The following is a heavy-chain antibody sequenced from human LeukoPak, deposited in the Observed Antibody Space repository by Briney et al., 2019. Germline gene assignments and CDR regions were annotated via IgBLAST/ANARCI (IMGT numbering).Heavy chain of an antibody. V-gene: IGHV5-51*01. D-gene: IGHD2-15*01. CDR2: IYPGDSDT. J-gene: IGHJ3*02. CDR1: GYSFTSYW. Sequence: GESLKISCKGSGYSFTSYWIGWVRQMPGKGLEWMGIIYPGDSDTRYSPSFQGQVTISADKSISTAYLQWSSLKASDTAMYYCARHPYGRGVVAANDVFDIWGKGTMVTVS. CDR3: ARHPYGRGVVAANDVFDI.